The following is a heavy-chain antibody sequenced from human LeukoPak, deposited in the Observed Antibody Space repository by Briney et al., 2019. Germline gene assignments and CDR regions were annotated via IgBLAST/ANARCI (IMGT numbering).Heavy chain of an antibody. V-gene: IGHV3-9*01. CDR2: ISSNGGSI. CDR3: AKGNPDWSIGY. D-gene: IGHD3-9*01. J-gene: IGHJ4*02. CDR1: GFTFDDYG. Sequence: PGGSLRLSCAASGFTFDDYGMHWVRQAPGKGLEWVAGISSNGGSIGYGDSVKGRFTISRDNVKNSVYLQMNSLRAEDTALYYCAKGNPDWSIGYWGQGTLVTVSA.